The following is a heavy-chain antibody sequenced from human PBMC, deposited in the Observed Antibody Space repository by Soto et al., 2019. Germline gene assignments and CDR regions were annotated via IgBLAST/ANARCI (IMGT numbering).Heavy chain of an antibody. V-gene: IGHV3-74*01. J-gene: IGHJ5*02. CDR3: ATVFDL. Sequence: EVQLVESGGGLVQPGGSLRVSCAASGFTLRSHRIHWVRQAPGKGLEWVSRIDTDGGGTSYADSVKGRFTISTDNAKNRVFLQGNGLRAEDAAVYYCATVFDLWGEGTLVTVS. CDR2: IDTDGGGT. CDR1: GFTLRSHR.